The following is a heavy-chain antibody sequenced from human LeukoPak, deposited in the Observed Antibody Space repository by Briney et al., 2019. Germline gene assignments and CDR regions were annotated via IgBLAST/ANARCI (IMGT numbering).Heavy chain of an antibody. D-gene: IGHD1-26*01. Sequence: GGSLRLSCAASGFTFDNAWMSWVRQAPGKGLEWVGRTKSKTAGGTTDYAAPVKGRFTISKDDSKNTLHLQMNSLKTEDTAIYYCTTGGWELPFDYWGQGTLVTVSS. CDR3: TTGGWELPFDY. V-gene: IGHV3-15*01. J-gene: IGHJ4*02. CDR2: TKSKTAGGTT. CDR1: GFTFDNAW.